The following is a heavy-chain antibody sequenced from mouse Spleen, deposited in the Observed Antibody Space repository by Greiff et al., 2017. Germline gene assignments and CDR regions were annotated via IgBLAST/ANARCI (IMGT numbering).Heavy chain of an antibody. D-gene: IGHD2-10*02. Sequence: ESGPGLVKPSQSLSLTCSVTGYSITSGYYWNWIRQFPGNKLEWMGYISYDGSNNYNPSLKNRISITRDTSKNQFFLKLNSVTTEDTATYYCARGGMYGNYFAYWGQGTLVTVSA. CDR1: GYSITSGYY. CDR2: ISYDGSN. CDR3: ARGGMYGNYFAY. J-gene: IGHJ3*01. V-gene: IGHV3-6*01.